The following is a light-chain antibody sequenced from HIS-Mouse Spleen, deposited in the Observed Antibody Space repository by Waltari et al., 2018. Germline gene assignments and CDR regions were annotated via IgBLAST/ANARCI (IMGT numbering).Light chain of an antibody. CDR1: SSNIGSNT. J-gene: IGLJ2*01. Sequence: QSVLTQPPSASGTPGQRVTIYCSGSSSNIGSNTVNWYQQLPGTAPKLLIYSNNQRASGVPDRFSGSKSGTSASLAISGLQSEDEADYYCAAWDDSLNGVVFGGGTKLTVL. CDR2: SNN. CDR3: AAWDDSLNGVV. V-gene: IGLV1-44*01.